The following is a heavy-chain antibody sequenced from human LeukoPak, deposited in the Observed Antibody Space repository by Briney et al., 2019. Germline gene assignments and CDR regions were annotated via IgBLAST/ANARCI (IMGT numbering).Heavy chain of an antibody. Sequence: GGSLRLSCAASGFTFSSYGMHWVRQAPGKGLEWVAVISYDGSNKYYADSVKGRFTISRDNSKNTLYLQMNSLRAEDTAVYYCAKDRNLEYYFDYWGQRTLVTVSS. J-gene: IGHJ4*02. V-gene: IGHV3-30*18. D-gene: IGHD1-14*01. CDR1: GFTFSSYG. CDR2: ISYDGSNK. CDR3: AKDRNLEYYFDY.